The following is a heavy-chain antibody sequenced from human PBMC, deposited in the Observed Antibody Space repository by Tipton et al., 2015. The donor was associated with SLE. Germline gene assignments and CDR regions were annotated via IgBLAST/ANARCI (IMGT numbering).Heavy chain of an antibody. J-gene: IGHJ4*02. V-gene: IGHV4-39*07. Sequence: TLSLTCTVSGGSISSSSFYWGWIRQPPGKGLEWIGSFYYGKSTFYNPSLKGRVTISVDTSTNRLSLQLSSVTAADTALYYCARGYCSDGVCYGFGFFDYWGQGNLVTVSS. CDR1: GGSISSSSFY. D-gene: IGHD2-8*01. CDR3: ARGYCSDGVCYGFGFFDY. CDR2: FYYGKST.